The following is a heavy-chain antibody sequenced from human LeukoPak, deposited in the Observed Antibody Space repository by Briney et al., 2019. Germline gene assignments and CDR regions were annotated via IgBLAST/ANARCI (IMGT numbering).Heavy chain of an antibody. CDR1: GGSFSGYY. J-gene: IGHJ4*02. CDR2: INHSGST. D-gene: IGHD6-13*01. Sequence: PSETLSLTCAVYGGSFSGYYWSWIRQPPGKGLEWIGEINHSGSTNYNPSLKSRVTMSVDTSKNQFSLKLSSVTAADTAVYYCARGSSSWTSPPDYWGQGTLVTVSS. CDR3: ARGSSSWTSPPDY. V-gene: IGHV4-34*01.